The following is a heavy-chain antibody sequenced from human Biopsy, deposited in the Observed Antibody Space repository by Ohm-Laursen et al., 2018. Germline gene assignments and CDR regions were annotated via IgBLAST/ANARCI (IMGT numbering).Heavy chain of an antibody. CDR2: IDRSGNT. D-gene: IGHD4-17*01. CDR3: GNEIYGRDY. V-gene: IGHV4-59*04. Sequence: TLSLTCGVSGGSIISYYWTWIRQPPGKGLGWLGQIDRSGNTNYNPSLKGRLTISANTSKNQFSLKLTSVTAADTAVYFCGNEIYGRDYWGQGALVTVSS. CDR1: GGSIISYY. J-gene: IGHJ4*02.